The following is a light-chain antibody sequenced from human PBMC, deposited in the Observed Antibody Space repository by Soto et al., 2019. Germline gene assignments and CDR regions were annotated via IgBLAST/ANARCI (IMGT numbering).Light chain of an antibody. CDR1: QSVSSS. V-gene: IGKV3-15*01. CDR3: QQYNNWWT. J-gene: IGKJ1*01. Sequence: EVVMTQSPATLSMSPGERATLSCRASQSVSSSLAWYQQKPGQAPRLLIYRASTRATGIPDRFSGSGSETKFTNTIIILQAEDFAIYYCQQYNNWWTFGQGTKVEIK. CDR2: RAS.